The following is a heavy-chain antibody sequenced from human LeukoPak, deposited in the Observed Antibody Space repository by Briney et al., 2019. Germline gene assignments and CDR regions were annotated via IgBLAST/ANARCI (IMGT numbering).Heavy chain of an antibody. CDR1: GFTFSFYW. V-gene: IGHV3-74*01. D-gene: IGHD3-22*01. J-gene: IGHJ4*02. CDR2: INSDGSST. CDR3: ARVQGGYYYDNDY. Sequence: GGSLRLSCASSGFTFSFYWMHWVRQAPGKGLVWVSRINSDGSSTNYADSVKGRFTISRDNAKNTLYLQMNSLRAEDTAVYYCARVQGGYYYDNDYWGQGTLVTVSS.